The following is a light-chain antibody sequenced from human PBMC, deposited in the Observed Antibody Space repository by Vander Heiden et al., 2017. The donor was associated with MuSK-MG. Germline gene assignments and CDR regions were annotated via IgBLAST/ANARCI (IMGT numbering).Light chain of an antibody. J-gene: IGKJ5*01. CDR1: QGIGNY. CDR3: QYYNSGST. CDR2: AAS. V-gene: IGKV1-27*01. Sequence: DIQMTQSPSSLSASVGDRVTITCRASQGIGNYLAWYQQKPGKVPSLLIYAASTLQSGVPSRFSGSGSGTDFTLTISSLQPDDVATYYFQYYNSGSTFGQGARLGIK.